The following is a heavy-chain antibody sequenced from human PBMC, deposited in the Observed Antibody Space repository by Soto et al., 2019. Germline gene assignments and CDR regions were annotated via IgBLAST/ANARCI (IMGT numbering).Heavy chain of an antibody. CDR1: GFSLNTRGVG. Sequence: QITLKESGPTLVKPTQTLTLTCTFSGFSLNTRGVGVGWIRQPPGKALEWLALIYWDDDRHYSPSLKSRLTITKDTSKNQVVLTMTNMDPVDTATSYCVHSHGRDDDYWGQGTLVTVSS. V-gene: IGHV2-5*02. J-gene: IGHJ4*02. CDR3: VHSHGRDDDY. D-gene: IGHD2-15*01. CDR2: IYWDDDR.